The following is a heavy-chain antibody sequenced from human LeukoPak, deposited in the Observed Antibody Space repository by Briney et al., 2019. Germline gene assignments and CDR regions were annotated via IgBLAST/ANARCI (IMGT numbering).Heavy chain of an antibody. CDR2: IYTSGST. D-gene: IGHD6-6*01. V-gene: IGHV4-61*02. J-gene: IGHJ6*03. Sequence: PSETLSLTCTVSGGSISSGSYYWSWIRQPAGKGLEWIGRIYTSGSTNYNPSLKSRVTISVDTSKNQFSLKLSSVTAADTAVYYCARSVAARPRGNYMDVWGKGTTVTVSS. CDR3: ARSVAARPRGNYMDV. CDR1: GGSISSGSYY.